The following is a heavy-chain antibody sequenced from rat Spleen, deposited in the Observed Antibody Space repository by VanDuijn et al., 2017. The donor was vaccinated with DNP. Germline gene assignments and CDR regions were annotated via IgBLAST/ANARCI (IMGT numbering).Heavy chain of an antibody. CDR2: ITGSGGST. J-gene: IGHJ1*01. CDR1: GFTFSNHG. V-gene: IGHV5S13*01. Sequence: EVQLVESGGGLVQPGRSLKLSCAVSGFTFSNHGMAWVRQAPTKGLEWVASITGSGGSTYYPDSVKGRFTISRDNAKNTLYLQMNRLRSEDTATYYCARGNNNYPYWSFDFWGPGTMVTVSS. D-gene: IGHD1-10*01. CDR3: ARGNNNYPYWSFDF.